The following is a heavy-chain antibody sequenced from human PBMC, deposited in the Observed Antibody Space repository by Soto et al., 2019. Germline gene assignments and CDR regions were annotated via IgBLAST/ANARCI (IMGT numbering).Heavy chain of an antibody. J-gene: IGHJ6*02. D-gene: IGHD2-2*01. V-gene: IGHV4-39*01. CDR1: GGSISSSTNS. CDR3: GRQSGHCDRTTCFVYYTVDA. Sequence: QLQLQESGPRLVKPSETLSLTCSVSGGSISSSTNSWGWIRQPPGKGLAWIGTIYSGATEHYNPSSDARVPIPADTPENQLSLRLSSVTAADTAVYYCGRQSGHCDRTTCFVYYTVDAWGQGTTVTVS. CDR2: IYSGATE.